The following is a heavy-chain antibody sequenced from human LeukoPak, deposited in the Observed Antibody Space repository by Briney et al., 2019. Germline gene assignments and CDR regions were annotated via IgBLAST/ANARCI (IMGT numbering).Heavy chain of an antibody. CDR3: ATIQEVFLGSRLGELSD. J-gene: IGHJ4*02. CDR2: ISAYNGNT. V-gene: IGHV1-18*01. CDR1: GYTFTSYG. Sequence: ASVKVSCKASGYTFTSYGISWVRQAPGQGLEWMGWISAYNGNTNYAQKLQGRVTMTTDTSTSTAYMELRSLRSDDTAVYYCATIQEVFLGSRLGELSDWGQGTLVTVSS. D-gene: IGHD3-16*02.